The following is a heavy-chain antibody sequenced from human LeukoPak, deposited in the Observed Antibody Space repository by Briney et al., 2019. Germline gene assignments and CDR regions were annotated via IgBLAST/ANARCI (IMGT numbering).Heavy chain of an antibody. J-gene: IGHJ4*02. Sequence: SQTLSLTCAISGDSVSSISAAWNWIRQSPSRGLEWLGRTYYRSKWYTDYAISVKSRMTINPDTSKNQFSLQLNSVTPEDTAMYYCARGGHAAFDYWGQGTLVTVSS. CDR2: TYYRSKWYT. CDR3: ARGGHAAFDY. V-gene: IGHV6-1*01. D-gene: IGHD3-16*01. CDR1: GDSVSSISAA.